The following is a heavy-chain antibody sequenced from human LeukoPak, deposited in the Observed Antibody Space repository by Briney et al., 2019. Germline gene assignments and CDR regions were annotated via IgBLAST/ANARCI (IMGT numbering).Heavy chain of an antibody. V-gene: IGHV1-2*02. CDR1: GYTFTGYY. CDR2: INPNSGGT. D-gene: IGHD3-10*01. CDR3: ARTRIGLWFGELFCFDY. Sequence: ASVKVSCKASGYTFTGYYMHWVRQVPGQGLEWMGWINPNSGGTNYAQKFQGRVTMTRDTSISTAYMELSRLRSDDTAVYYCARTRIGLWFGELFCFDYWGQGTLVTVSS. J-gene: IGHJ4*02.